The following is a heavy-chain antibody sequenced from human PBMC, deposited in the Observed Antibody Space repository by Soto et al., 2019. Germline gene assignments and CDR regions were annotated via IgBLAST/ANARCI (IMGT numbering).Heavy chain of an antibody. D-gene: IGHD1-26*01. CDR1: GFTFSNYA. V-gene: IGHV3-23*01. J-gene: IGHJ4*02. CDR3: AKGTVGGTRSAFDY. Sequence: EVQLLESGGDLVQPGGSLRLSCAASGFTFSNYAMNWVRQAPGKGLEWVSTISGSGGSTYYADSVKGRFTISRDNSKNPLYLQIHSLRAEDTAVYYCAKGTVGGTRSAFDYWGQGTLVTVSS. CDR2: ISGSGGST.